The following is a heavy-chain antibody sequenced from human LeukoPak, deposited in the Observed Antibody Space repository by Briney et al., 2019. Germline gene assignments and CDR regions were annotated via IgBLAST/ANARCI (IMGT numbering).Heavy chain of an antibody. J-gene: IGHJ4*02. D-gene: IGHD6-19*01. V-gene: IGHV3-64*01. CDR2: ISSNGGST. CDR1: GFTFSSYA. CDR3: ARAEYSSGWFKFDY. Sequence: GGSLRLSCAASGFTFSSYAMHWVRQAPGKGLEYVSAISSNGGSTYYANSVKGRFTTSRDNSKNTLYLQMGSLRAEDMAVYYCARAEYSSGWFKFDYWGQGTLVTVSS.